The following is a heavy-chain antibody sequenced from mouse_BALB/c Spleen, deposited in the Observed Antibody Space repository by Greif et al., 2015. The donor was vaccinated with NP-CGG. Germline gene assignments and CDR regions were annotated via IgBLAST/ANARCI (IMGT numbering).Heavy chain of an antibody. D-gene: IGHD2-1*01. V-gene: IGHV1S81*02. J-gene: IGHJ3*01. CDR2: INPSNGGT. CDR1: GYTFTSYY. CDR3: TRGGNYRFAY. Sequence: VQLQQSGAELVKPGASVKLSCKASGYTFTSYYMYWVKQRPGQGLEWIGEINPSNGGTNFNEKFKSKATLTVDKSSSTAYMQLSSLTSEDSAVYYCTRGGNYRFAYWGQGTLVTVSA.